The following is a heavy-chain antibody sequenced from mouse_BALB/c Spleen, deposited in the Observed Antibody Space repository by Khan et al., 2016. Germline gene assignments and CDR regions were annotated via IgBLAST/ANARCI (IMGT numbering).Heavy chain of an antibody. CDR2: IDPENGDT. V-gene: IGHV14-4*02. CDR1: GFNIKDYY. Sequence: VQRQQSGAELVRSGASVKLSCTASGFNIKDYYMHWVKQRPEQGLEWIGWIDPENGDTEYAPKFQGKATMTADTSSNTAYLQLSSLTSEDTAVYYCNAGLFAYWCQGTLVTVSA. CDR3: NAGLFAY. J-gene: IGHJ3*01.